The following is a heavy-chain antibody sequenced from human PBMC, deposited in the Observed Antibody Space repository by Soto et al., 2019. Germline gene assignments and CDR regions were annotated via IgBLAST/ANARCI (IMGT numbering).Heavy chain of an antibody. CDR2: ISVSVGST. D-gene: IGHD1-26*01. CDR1: GFPFAPST. V-gene: IGHV3-23*01. CDR3: AKRDVPHSTSNAYFYDH. J-gene: IGHJ4*02. Sequence: EVQLLQSGGGLVQPGGSLTLSCGVSGFPFAPSTMSWVRQAPGKGLEWVSTISVSVGSTYSADSVQGRFTVSSDISDNTLFLLMTSLTADDTAVYFWAKRDVPHSTSNAYFYDHWGRGVLVTVSS.